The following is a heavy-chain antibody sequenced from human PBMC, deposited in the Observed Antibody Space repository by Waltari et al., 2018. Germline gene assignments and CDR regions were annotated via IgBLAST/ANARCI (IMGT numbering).Heavy chain of an antibody. CDR1: GYTFTDYY. CDR2: INPNSGGT. V-gene: IGHV1-2*06. CDR3: ARGGPAIFGVLITKRFDY. D-gene: IGHD3-3*01. J-gene: IGHJ4*02. Sequence: QVQLVQSGAAVKKPGASVKVSCKAYGYTFTDYYLPWVPQAPGQGLEWMGRINPNSGGTNYTQKFQGRVTMTRDTSISTAYMELSRLRSDDTAVYYCARGGPAIFGVLITKRFDYWGQGTLVTVSS.